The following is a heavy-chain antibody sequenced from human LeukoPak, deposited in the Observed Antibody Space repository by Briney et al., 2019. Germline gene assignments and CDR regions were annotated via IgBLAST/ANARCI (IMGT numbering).Heavy chain of an antibody. Sequence: GESLKISCKGSGYSFTSYWIGWVRQMPGKGLEWMGIIYPGDSDTRYSPSFQGQVTISADKSISTAYLQWSSLKASDTAMYYCARHRSGGSCYQRKNYYYGMDVWGQGTTVTVSS. D-gene: IGHD2-15*01. CDR1: GYSFTSYW. V-gene: IGHV5-51*01. CDR3: ARHRSGGSCYQRKNYYYGMDV. CDR2: IYPGDSDT. J-gene: IGHJ6*02.